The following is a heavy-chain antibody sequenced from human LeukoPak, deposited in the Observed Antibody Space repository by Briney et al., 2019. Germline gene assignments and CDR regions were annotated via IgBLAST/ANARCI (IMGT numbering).Heavy chain of an antibody. Sequence: ASVWVSCKASGYTFVDHYIHWVRQAPGQEPEWMGWINPRSGGTEYAQKFQGRVTMTRDTSINTAYMELTRLTSDDTAVYYCARDAMSDYWGQGTLVTVSS. D-gene: IGHD2-2*01. V-gene: IGHV1-2*02. CDR1: GYTFVDHY. J-gene: IGHJ4*02. CDR3: ARDAMSDY. CDR2: INPRSGGT.